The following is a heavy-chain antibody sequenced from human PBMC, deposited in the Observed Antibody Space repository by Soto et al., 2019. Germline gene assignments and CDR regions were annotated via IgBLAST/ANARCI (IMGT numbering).Heavy chain of an antibody. D-gene: IGHD2-2*01. CDR1: GFTFSSYA. V-gene: IGHV3-23*01. CDR3: AKAGGYCSSTSCPYYYYYMDV. CDR2: ISGSGGST. Sequence: GGSLRLSCAASGFTFSSYAMSWVRQAPGKGLEWVSAISGSGGSTYYADSVKGRFTISRDNSKNTLYLQMNSLMAEDTAVYYCAKAGGYCSSTSCPYYYYYMDVWGKGTTVTVSS. J-gene: IGHJ6*03.